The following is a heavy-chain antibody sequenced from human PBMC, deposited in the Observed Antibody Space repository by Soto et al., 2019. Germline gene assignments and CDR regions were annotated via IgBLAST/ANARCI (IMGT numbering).Heavy chain of an antibody. CDR2: IIPIFGTA. D-gene: IGHD6-6*01. V-gene: IGHV1-69*13. CDR3: ASGAAARGGGYYYYGMDV. CDR1: GGTFSSYA. J-gene: IGHJ6*02. Sequence: ASVKVSCKASGGTFSSYAISWVRQAPGQGLEWMGGIIPIFGTANYAQKFQGRVTITADESTSTAYMELSSLRSEDTAVYYCASGAAARGGGYYYYGMDVWGQGTTVTVS.